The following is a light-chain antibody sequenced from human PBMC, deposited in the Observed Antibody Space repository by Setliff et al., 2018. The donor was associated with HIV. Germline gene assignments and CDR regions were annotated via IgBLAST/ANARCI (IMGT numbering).Light chain of an antibody. J-gene: IGLJ1*01. Sequence: QSALAQPASVSGSPGQSLTISCTGTSSDVGGYNLVSWYQHHPGKAPKLMISEVSKRPSGVSNRFSGSRSGNTASLTISGLQAEDEADYYCCSYAGTITFYVFGTGTKVTVL. CDR2: EVS. CDR3: CSYAGTITFYV. V-gene: IGLV2-23*02. CDR1: SSDVGGYNL.